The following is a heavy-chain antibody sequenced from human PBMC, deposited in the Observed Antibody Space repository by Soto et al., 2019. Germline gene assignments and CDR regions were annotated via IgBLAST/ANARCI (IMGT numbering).Heavy chain of an antibody. CDR1: GFTVSNNY. J-gene: IGHJ6*02. CDR2: FYSSGNP. Sequence: EVQLVESGGGLIQPGGSLRLSCAASGFTVSNNYMIWVRQAPGKGLEWVSLFYSSGNPHYADSVRGRFIISRDKSNNTLDLQMNSLRAEDTAVYYCATSPRVAVWGQGTTVTVSS. V-gene: IGHV3-53*01. CDR3: ATSPRVAV.